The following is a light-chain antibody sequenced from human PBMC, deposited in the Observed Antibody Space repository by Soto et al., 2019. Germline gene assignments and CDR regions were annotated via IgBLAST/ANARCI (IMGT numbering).Light chain of an antibody. Sequence: DIQMTQSPSSLSASVGDSVTITCRASQSIGNSLNWYQRRLGKVPKVLIYGASSLQSGVPSRFSGSGSGTDFTLTISSLQPEDFATYYCQESYTALWGTFGEGTKVEI. V-gene: IGKV1-39*01. CDR2: GAS. CDR3: QESYTALWGT. CDR1: QSIGNS. J-gene: IGKJ4*02.